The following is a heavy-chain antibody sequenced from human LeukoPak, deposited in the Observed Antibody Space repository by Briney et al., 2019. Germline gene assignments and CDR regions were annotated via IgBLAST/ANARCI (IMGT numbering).Heavy chain of an antibody. J-gene: IGHJ4*02. CDR2: ISYDGINK. CDR1: GFTFSSYA. CDR3: AKEWELPPTHFDY. D-gene: IGHD1-26*01. Sequence: PGGSLRLSCAASGFTFSSYAMHWVRQAPGKGLEWVAVISYDGINKYYADSVKGRFTISRDNSKNTLYLQMNSLRAEDTAVYYCAKEWELPPTHFDYWGQGTLVTVSS. V-gene: IGHV3-30-3*02.